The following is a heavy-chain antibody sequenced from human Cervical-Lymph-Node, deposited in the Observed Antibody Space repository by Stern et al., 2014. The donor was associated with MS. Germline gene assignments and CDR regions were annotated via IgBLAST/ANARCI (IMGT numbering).Heavy chain of an antibody. CDR1: GFSFSRYA. V-gene: IGHV3-33*01. Sequence: QVQLVESGGGVVQPGRSLRLSCAASGFSFSRYAMHWVRQAPGKGLEWVALIWYDGSNPYYADSVTGRFTSSRDNFKNTLLLQMNSLRAEDTAVYYCASAYSSSHYYFDYWGQGTLVTVSS. CDR2: IWYDGSNP. J-gene: IGHJ4*02. CDR3: ASAYSSSHYYFDY. D-gene: IGHD6-13*01.